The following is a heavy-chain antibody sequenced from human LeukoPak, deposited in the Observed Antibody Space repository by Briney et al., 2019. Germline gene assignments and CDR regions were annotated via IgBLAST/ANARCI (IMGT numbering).Heavy chain of an antibody. D-gene: IGHD5-24*01. CDR1: GGSISSYY. CDR3: AGWFRRDGYNWEAFDI. CDR2: IYYSGST. Sequence: SETLSLTCTVSGGSISSYYWSWIRQPPGKGLEWIGYIYYSGSTNYNPSLKSRVTISVDTSKNQFSLKLSSVTAADTAVYYCAGWFRRDGYNWEAFDIWGQGTMVTVSS. J-gene: IGHJ3*02. V-gene: IGHV4-59*08.